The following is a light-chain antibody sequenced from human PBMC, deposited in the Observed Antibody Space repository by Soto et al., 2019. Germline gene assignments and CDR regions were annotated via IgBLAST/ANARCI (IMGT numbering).Light chain of an antibody. V-gene: IGKV3-20*01. CDR3: QHYGSSPLFT. CDR1: QSISGSS. J-gene: IGKJ3*01. CDR2: GAS. Sequence: EIVLTQSPGTLSLSPGERATLSCRASQSISGSSVAWYQQKPGQAPRLLIYGASNRATGIPDRCSGSGSGTDFTLNISGLEPEDFAVYYCQHYGSSPLFTFGPGTKVDIK.